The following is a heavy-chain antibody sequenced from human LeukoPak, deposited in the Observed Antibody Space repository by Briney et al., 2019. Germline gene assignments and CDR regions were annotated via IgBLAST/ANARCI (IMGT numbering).Heavy chain of an antibody. CDR2: ISGRDSTT. CDR1: GFTFSSYA. Sequence: GGSLRLSCAASGFTFSSYAMSWVRQAPGKGLEWVSGISGRDSTTYYADSVKGRFTISRENSKNTLYLQMNSLRAEDTAVYYCAKDYAVGSIDYWGQGTLVTVSS. J-gene: IGHJ4*02. V-gene: IGHV3-23*01. CDR3: AKDYAVGSIDY. D-gene: IGHD3-16*01.